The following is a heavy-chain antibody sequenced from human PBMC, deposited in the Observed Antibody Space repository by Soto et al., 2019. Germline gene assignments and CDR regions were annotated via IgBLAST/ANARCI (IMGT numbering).Heavy chain of an antibody. CDR3: ASARCGYDRYGS. CDR1: NGSISPHY. Sequence: SETLSLTCTVSNGSISPHYCSGIRQPPGKGLEWIGYIYFAGTTTYNPSLKSRVTMPVDTSKNQFSLKLSSVTAADTAVYYCASARCGYDRYGSWGQGTLVT. J-gene: IGHJ4*02. CDR2: IYFAGTT. D-gene: IGHD5-18*01. V-gene: IGHV4-59*08.